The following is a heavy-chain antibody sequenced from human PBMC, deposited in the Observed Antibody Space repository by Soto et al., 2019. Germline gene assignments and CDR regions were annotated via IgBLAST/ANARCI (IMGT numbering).Heavy chain of an antibody. Sequence: QVQLQESGPGLVKPSETLSLTCTVSAGSISSYSWSWIRQPPGKGLEWIGYIYYSGGTNYNPSRKSRVTIPLDTSKSQFSLKLNSVTAADTAVYYCASALLPTTGTGLDYYYGMDVWGQGTTVTVSS. D-gene: IGHD4-17*01. V-gene: IGHV4-59*01. CDR3: ASALLPTTGTGLDYYYGMDV. J-gene: IGHJ6*02. CDR2: IYYSGGT. CDR1: AGSISSYS.